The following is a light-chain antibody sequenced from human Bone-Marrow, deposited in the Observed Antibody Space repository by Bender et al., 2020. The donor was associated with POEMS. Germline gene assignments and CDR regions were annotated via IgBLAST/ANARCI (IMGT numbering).Light chain of an antibody. V-gene: IGLV2-14*01. CDR3: CSYTSGGAWV. CDR1: SSDVGGYNY. Sequence: QSALTQPASVSGSPGQSITISGSGTSSDVGGYNYVSWYQQHPYKVPKLIIYDVNNRPSGVSYRFSGSKSGNTASLTISGLQPEDEADYYCCSYTSGGAWVFGGGAKVTVL. J-gene: IGLJ3*02. CDR2: DVN.